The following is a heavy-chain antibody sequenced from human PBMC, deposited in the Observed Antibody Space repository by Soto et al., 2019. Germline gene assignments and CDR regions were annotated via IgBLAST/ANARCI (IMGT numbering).Heavy chain of an antibody. CDR1: GYTFTSYD. Sequence: ASVKVSCKASGYTFTSYDINWVRQATGQGLEWMGWMNPNSGNTGYAQKFQGRGTMTRNTSISTAYMELSSLRSEDTAVYYCARAIAAAATSYYYYYMDVWGKGTTVTVSS. V-gene: IGHV1-8*01. J-gene: IGHJ6*03. CDR3: ARAIAAAATSYYYYYMDV. D-gene: IGHD6-13*01. CDR2: MNPNSGNT.